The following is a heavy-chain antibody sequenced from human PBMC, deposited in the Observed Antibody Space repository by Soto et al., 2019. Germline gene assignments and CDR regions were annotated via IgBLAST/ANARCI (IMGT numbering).Heavy chain of an antibody. Sequence: SETLSLTCTVSGGSISSSSYYWGWIRQPPXKGLEWIGSIYYSGSTYYNPSLKSRVTISVDTSKNQFSLKLSSVTAADTAVYYCAAVDTAMVDYYYYGMDVWGQGTTVTVSS. V-gene: IGHV4-39*01. D-gene: IGHD5-18*01. J-gene: IGHJ6*02. CDR3: AAVDTAMVDYYYYGMDV. CDR2: IYYSGST. CDR1: GGSISSSSYY.